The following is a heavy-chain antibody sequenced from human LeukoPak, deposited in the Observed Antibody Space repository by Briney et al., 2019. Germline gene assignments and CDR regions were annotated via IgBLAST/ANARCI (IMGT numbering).Heavy chain of an antibody. CDR1: GFTVSSNY. CDR3: ATPGVVVPAAHPFDFDY. Sequence: GSLRLSCAASGFTVSSNYMSWVRQPPGKGLEWIGSIYYSGSTYYNPSLKSRVTISVDTSKNQFSLKLSSVTAADTAVYYCATPGVVVPAAHPFDFDYWGQGTLVTVSS. CDR2: IYYSGST. V-gene: IGHV4-59*05. D-gene: IGHD2-2*01. J-gene: IGHJ4*02.